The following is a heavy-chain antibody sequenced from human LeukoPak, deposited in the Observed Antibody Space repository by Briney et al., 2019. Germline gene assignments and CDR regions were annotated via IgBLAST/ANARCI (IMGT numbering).Heavy chain of an antibody. CDR2: VYYSGKT. D-gene: IGHD6-19*01. V-gene: IGHV4-39*01. Sequence: SETLSLTCTVSGGSISRSYYYWGWIHQPPGKGLEWVGSVYYSGKTFYSPSLESRVTISVDTSKNHFSLRLISVTAADTAMYYCARHEHKAVAGDTWGQGTLVTVSS. J-gene: IGHJ5*02. CDR1: GGSISRSYYY. CDR3: ARHEHKAVAGDT.